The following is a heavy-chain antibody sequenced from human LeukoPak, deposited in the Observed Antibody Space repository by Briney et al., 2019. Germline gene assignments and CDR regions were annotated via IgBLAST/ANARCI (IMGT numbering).Heavy chain of an antibody. V-gene: IGHV1-46*01. CDR2: INPSGGST. CDR1: GYTFTSYY. Sequence: ASVKVSCKASGYTFTSYYMHWVRQAPGQGLEWMGIINPSGGSTSYAQKFQGRVTITRNTSISTAYMELSSLRSEDTAVYYCARAYYGSGSYRYWGQGTLVTVSS. J-gene: IGHJ4*02. CDR3: ARAYYGSGSYRY. D-gene: IGHD3-10*01.